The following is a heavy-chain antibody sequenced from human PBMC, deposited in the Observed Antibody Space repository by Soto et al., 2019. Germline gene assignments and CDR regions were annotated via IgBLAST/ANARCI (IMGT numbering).Heavy chain of an antibody. D-gene: IGHD3-16*02. Sequence: ASVKVSCKASGYTFTSYYMHWVRQATGQGLEWMGIINPSGGSTSYAQKFQGRVTMTRDTSTSTVYMELSSLRSEDTAVYYCARAYRALGWFDPWGQGTLVTVSS. CDR1: GYTFTSYY. V-gene: IGHV1-46*01. CDR2: INPSGGST. J-gene: IGHJ5*02. CDR3: ARAYRALGWFDP.